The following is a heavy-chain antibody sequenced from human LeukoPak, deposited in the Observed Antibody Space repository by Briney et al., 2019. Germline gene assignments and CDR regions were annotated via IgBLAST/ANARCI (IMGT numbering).Heavy chain of an antibody. Sequence: NLGESLKISCKGSGYSFTSYWIGWVRRMPGKGLEWMGIIYPGDSDTRYSPSFQGQVTISADKSISTAYLQWSSLKASDTAMYYCVKVADEDDYWGQGTLVTVSS. CDR2: IYPGDSDT. CDR1: GYSFTSYW. J-gene: IGHJ4*02. D-gene: IGHD6-19*01. CDR3: VKVADEDDY. V-gene: IGHV5-51*01.